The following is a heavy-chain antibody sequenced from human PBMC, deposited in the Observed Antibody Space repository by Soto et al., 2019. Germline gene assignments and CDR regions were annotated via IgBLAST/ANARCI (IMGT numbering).Heavy chain of an antibody. V-gene: IGHV3-21*01. CDR2: ISSSSSYI. J-gene: IGHJ5*02. CDR3: ARDHSSGWNWFDP. CDR1: GFTFSSYS. D-gene: IGHD6-19*01. Sequence: GGFLRLSCAASGFTFSSYSMNWVRQAPGKGLEWVSSISSSSSYIYYADSVKGRFTISRDNAKNSLYLQMNSLRAEDTAVYYCARDHSSGWNWFDPWGQGTLVTVSS.